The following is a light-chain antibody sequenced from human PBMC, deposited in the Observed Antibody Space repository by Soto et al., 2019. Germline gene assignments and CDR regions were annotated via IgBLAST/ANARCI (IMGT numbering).Light chain of an antibody. Sequence: QAVLTQPRSASGTPAQKVFISCSGSSSNIGGTNYAYWYQQLPGAAPKLLMHSNNLRPSGVPERISGSKFGTAASLAISGLRSEDEAVYYCASWDDRLGAVIFGGGTKVTVL. CDR3: ASWDDRLGAVI. CDR2: SNN. J-gene: IGLJ2*01. V-gene: IGLV1-47*02. CDR1: SSNIGGTNY.